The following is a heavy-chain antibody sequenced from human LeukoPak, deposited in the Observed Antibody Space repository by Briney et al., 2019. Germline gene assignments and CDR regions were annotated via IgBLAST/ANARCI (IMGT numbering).Heavy chain of an antibody. D-gene: IGHD2-21*01. CDR3: ARRYGGYWASDI. CDR1: GFTLSHYW. Sequence: GGSLRLSCAASGFTLSHYWMHWVRQAPGKGRVWVSRINSDGGGTSYADSVKGRFTISRDHAKNTLYLQMNSLRVEDTAVYYCARRYGGYWASDIWGQGTMVTVSS. V-gene: IGHV3-74*01. J-gene: IGHJ3*02. CDR2: INSDGGGT.